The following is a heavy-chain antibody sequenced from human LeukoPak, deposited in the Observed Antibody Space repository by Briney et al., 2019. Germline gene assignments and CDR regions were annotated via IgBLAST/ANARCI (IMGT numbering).Heavy chain of an antibody. CDR3: AKGAIAYCGGDCYYFDY. V-gene: IGHV3-23*01. J-gene: IGHJ4*02. CDR1: GFNFNYFA. D-gene: IGHD2-21*02. CDR2: ISGSGGST. Sequence: GGSLRLSCSASGFNFNYFAMSWIHQAPGKGLEWVSAISGSGGSTYYADSVKGRFTISRDNSKNTLYLQMNSLRAEDTAVYYCAKGAIAYCGGDCYYFDYWGQGTLVTVSS.